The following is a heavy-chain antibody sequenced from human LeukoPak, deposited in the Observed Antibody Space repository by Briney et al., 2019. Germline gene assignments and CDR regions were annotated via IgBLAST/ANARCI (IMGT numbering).Heavy chain of an antibody. D-gene: IGHD3-3*01. J-gene: IGHJ4*02. CDR3: ATLPYDFWSGDYDY. Sequence: GASVKVSCKASGYTFTSYGISWVRQAPGQGLEWMGWISAYNGNTNYAQKLQGRVTMTTDTSTSTAYMELSSLRSEDTVVYYCATLPYDFWSGDYDYWGQGTLVTVSS. CDR2: ISAYNGNT. V-gene: IGHV1-18*01. CDR1: GYTFTSYG.